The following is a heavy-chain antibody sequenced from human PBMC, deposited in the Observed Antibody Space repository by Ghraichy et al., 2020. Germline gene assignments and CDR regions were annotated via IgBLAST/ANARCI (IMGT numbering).Heavy chain of an antibody. Sequence: GGSLRLSCVGFGFTFSSYDMNWVRQSPGKGLEWVSYITSSGRSIFYADSVKGRFTISRDNAQNSLSLQMNSLRDEDTAVYYCARGSRVVRFFYYDGMDVWGQGTTVTVSS. CDR2: ITSSGRSI. V-gene: IGHV3-48*03. CDR3: ARGSRVVRFFYYDGMDV. D-gene: IGHD4-23*01. J-gene: IGHJ6*02. CDR1: GFTFSSYD.